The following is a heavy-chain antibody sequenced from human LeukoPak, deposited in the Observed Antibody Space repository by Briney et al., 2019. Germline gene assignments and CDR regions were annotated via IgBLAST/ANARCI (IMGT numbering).Heavy chain of an antibody. D-gene: IGHD3-10*01. CDR2: INHSRST. J-gene: IGHJ4*02. V-gene: IGHV4-39*07. Sequence: SETLSLTCTVSGGSISSSSYYWSWIRQPPGRGPEWIGEINHSRSTNYNPSLKSRVTISVDTSKNQFSLKLSSVTAADTAVYYCARGRGNFDYWGQGTLVTVSS. CDR3: ARGRGNFDY. CDR1: GGSISSSSYY.